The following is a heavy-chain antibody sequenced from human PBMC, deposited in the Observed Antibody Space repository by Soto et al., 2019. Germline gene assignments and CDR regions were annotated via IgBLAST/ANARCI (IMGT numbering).Heavy chain of an antibody. J-gene: IGHJ4*02. D-gene: IGHD6-19*01. V-gene: IGHV1-69*01. CDR2: INPIFDTT. CDR1: GGTFSNSG. CDR3: ARAPILVSVALHENYVDS. Sequence: QLHLVQSGAEVKKPGSSLKVSCKASGGTFSNSGISWVRQAPGQGLDWMGGINPIFDTTNYAQKLQGRITIIADESTNKVYMELINLRSADTGVYYCARAPILVSVALHENYVDSWGQGTLVTVSS.